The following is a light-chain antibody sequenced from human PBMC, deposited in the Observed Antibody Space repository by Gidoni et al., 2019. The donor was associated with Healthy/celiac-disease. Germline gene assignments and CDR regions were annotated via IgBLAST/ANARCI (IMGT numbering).Light chain of an antibody. CDR1: QSISSY. CDR3: QQSYSTPRT. Sequence: SQMQEPPSSLSASVGDRVTITCRASQSISSYLSWYQQKPGKEPKLLIYAASSLQSGVPSRFSGSRSGADFTLTISSLQPEDFSTYYCQQSYSTPRTFGQXTKVEIK. V-gene: IGKV1-39*01. J-gene: IGKJ1*01. CDR2: AAS.